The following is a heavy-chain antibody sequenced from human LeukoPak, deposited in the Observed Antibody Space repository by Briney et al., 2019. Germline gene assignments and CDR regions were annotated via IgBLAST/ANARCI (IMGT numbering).Heavy chain of an antibody. Sequence: ASVKVSCKASGYTFTSYGISWVRQAPGQGLVWMGWISAYNGNTNYAQKLQGRVTMTTDTSTSTAYMELRSLRSDDTAVYYCARGIEYYDFWSRYYPPHFDYWGQGTLVTVSS. CDR3: ARGIEYYDFWSRYYPPHFDY. D-gene: IGHD3-3*01. CDR1: GYTFTSYG. CDR2: ISAYNGNT. J-gene: IGHJ4*02. V-gene: IGHV1-18*01.